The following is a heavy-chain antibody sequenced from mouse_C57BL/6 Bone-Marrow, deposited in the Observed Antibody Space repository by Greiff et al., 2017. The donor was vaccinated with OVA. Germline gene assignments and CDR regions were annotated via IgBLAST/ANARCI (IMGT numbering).Heavy chain of an antibody. CDR3: ARWWLRRGGYYFDY. Sequence: EVNVVESGGGLVKPGGSLKLSCAASGFTFSSYAMSWVRQTPEKRLEWVATISDGGSYTYYPDNVKGRFTISRDNAKNNLYLQMSHLKSEDTAMYYCARWWLRRGGYYFDYWGQGTTLTVSS. J-gene: IGHJ2*01. CDR1: GFTFSSYA. V-gene: IGHV5-4*03. D-gene: IGHD2-2*01. CDR2: ISDGGSYT.